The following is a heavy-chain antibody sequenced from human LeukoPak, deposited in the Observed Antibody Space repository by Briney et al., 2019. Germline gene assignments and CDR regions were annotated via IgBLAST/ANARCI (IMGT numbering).Heavy chain of an antibody. V-gene: IGHV3-30-3*01. CDR2: ISYDGSNK. J-gene: IGHJ1*01. CDR3: ATDPYGDYAYFQH. Sequence: GGALRLSCAASGFTLSSYAMHWVRQAPGKGLEWVAVISYDGSNKYYADSVKGRFTISRDNSKNTLYLQMNSLRAEDTAVYYCATDPYGDYAYFQHWGQGTLVTVSS. CDR1: GFTLSSYA. D-gene: IGHD4-17*01.